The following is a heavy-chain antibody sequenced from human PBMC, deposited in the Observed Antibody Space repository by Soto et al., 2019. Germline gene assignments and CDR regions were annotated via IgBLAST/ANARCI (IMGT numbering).Heavy chain of an antibody. CDR1: GYTLTELS. CDR2: FDPEDGET. D-gene: IGHD3-3*01. CDR3: VCRTIFGLTNWFDP. J-gene: IGHJ5*02. V-gene: IGHV1-24*01. Sequence: GASVKVSCKVSGYTLTELSMHWVRQAPGKGLEWMGGFDPEDGETIYAQKFQGRVTMTEDTSTDTAYMELSSLRSEDTALYYCVCRTIFGLTNWFDPWGQGALVTVYS.